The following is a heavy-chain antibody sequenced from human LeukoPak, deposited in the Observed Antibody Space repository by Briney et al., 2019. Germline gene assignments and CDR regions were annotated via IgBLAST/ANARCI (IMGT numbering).Heavy chain of an antibody. Sequence: PSETLSLTCTVSGYSISSGYYWGWIRQPPGKGLEWIGSIYHSGSTYYNPSPKSRVTLSVDTSKDQFSLNLSSVTAADTAVYYCARGLSRYYYDSSGALFDYWGQGTLVTVSS. CDR2: IYHSGST. CDR1: GYSISSGYY. CDR3: ARGLSRYYYDSSGALFDY. D-gene: IGHD3-22*01. J-gene: IGHJ4*02. V-gene: IGHV4-38-2*02.